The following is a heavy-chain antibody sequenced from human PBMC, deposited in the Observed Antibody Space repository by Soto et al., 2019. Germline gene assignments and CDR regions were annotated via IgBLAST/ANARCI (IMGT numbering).Heavy chain of an antibody. CDR3: ARTGIAVAATHPRYYFEY. Sequence: ASVKVSCKASGCPFTGDYMHWVRQAPGQGLEWMGWLNPNSGGTNYAQEFQGGVTMTRDTSISTAYMELSRLRSEDTAVYYCARTGIAVAATHPRYYFEYWGQGTLVTVSS. CDR1: GCPFTGDY. CDR2: LNPNSGGT. J-gene: IGHJ4*02. D-gene: IGHD6-19*01. V-gene: IGHV1-2*02.